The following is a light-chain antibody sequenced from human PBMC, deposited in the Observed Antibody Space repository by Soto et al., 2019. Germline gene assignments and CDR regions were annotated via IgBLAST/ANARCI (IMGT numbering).Light chain of an antibody. CDR3: SSYTSSSTLPYV. Sequence: QSALTQPASVSGSPGQSITISCTGTSSDVGGYDYVSWYQQHPGKAPKFMIYEVSNRPSGVSNRFSGSKSGNTASLTISGLQAEDEADYYCSSYTSSSTLPYVFGNGTKLTVL. V-gene: IGLV2-14*01. CDR1: SSDVGGYDY. CDR2: EVS. J-gene: IGLJ1*01.